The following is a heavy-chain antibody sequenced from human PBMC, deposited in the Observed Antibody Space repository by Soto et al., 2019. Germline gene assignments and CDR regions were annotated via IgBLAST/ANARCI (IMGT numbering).Heavy chain of an antibody. J-gene: IGHJ3*02. Sequence: QVQLQESGPGLVKPSETLSLTCTVSNGSIVNYYWSWIRQPPGKGLEWIGFIYYSGSTNYYPSLMSRVTIAADMSKNQHSLRLRSVTDADTAVYYCASRLTEATTTGDGFDIWGQGTMVTVSS. CDR2: IYYSGST. CDR3: ASRLTEATTTGDGFDI. V-gene: IGHV4-59*13. D-gene: IGHD3-9*01. CDR1: NGSIVNYY.